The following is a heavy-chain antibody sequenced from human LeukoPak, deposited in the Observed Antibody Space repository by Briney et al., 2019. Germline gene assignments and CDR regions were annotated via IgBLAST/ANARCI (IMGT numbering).Heavy chain of an antibody. CDR1: ESIFSNSW. J-gene: IGHJ3*01. CDR3: TTDNLLSGGSGDDIFDV. Sequence: GGPLSPSWAAPESIFSNSWRSGARKAPGKGLKWVGLIKGETDGGTTDYAAPVKGRFTISRDDLKNTLYLQMNSLKTEDTAVYYCTTDNLLSGGSGDDIFDVWGQGTVVTVSS. CDR2: IKGETDGGTT. D-gene: IGHD2-15*01. V-gene: IGHV3-15*01.